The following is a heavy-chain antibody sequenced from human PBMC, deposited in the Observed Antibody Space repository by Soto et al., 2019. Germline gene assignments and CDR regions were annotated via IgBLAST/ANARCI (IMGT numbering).Heavy chain of an antibody. CDR1: GGSFSGYY. D-gene: IGHD6-19*01. Sequence: SETLSLTCAVYGGSFSGYYWSWIRQPPGKGLEWIGEINHSGSTNYNPSLKSRVTISVDTSKNQFSLKLSSVTAADTAVYYCARDLSSGWYNRISFEYWGQGTLVTVSS. CDR2: INHSGST. J-gene: IGHJ4*02. CDR3: ARDLSSGWYNRISFEY. V-gene: IGHV4-34*01.